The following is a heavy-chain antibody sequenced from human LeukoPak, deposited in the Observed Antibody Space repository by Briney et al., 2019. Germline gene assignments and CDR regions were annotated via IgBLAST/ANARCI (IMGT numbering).Heavy chain of an antibody. V-gene: IGHV3-7*01. CDR2: INLAGNER. Sequence: GGSLRLSCAASGFTFSNYWMSWVRQAPGKGLEWVANINLAGNERYYVDSVKGRFTISRDNAKNSLYLQMNSLRAEDTAVYYCAELGITMIGGVWGKGTTVTISS. CDR3: AELGITMIGGV. D-gene: IGHD3-10*02. CDR1: GFTFSNYW. J-gene: IGHJ6*04.